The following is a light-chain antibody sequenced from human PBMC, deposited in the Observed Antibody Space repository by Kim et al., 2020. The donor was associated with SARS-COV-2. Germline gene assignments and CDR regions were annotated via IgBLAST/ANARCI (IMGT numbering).Light chain of an antibody. V-gene: IGLV1-40*01. CDR3: QSYDNSLNNKV. Sequence: QSVLTQQPSVSGAPGHRVTISCTGSSSNLGAGSDVHWYQHLPGSAPKLLIFANINRPSGVPDRFFGSRSGTSASLTITRLQAEDEADYYCQSYDNSLNNKVFGGGTKVTVL. J-gene: IGLJ2*01. CDR2: ANI. CDR1: SSNLGAGSD.